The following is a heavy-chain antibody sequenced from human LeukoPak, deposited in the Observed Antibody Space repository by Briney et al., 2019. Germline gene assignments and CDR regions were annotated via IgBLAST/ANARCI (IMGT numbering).Heavy chain of an antibody. CDR3: ARVGDQGGTMFDY. D-gene: IGHD3-16*01. J-gene: IGHJ4*02. V-gene: IGHV4-59*01. CDR2: IYYSGST. CDR1: GGSISSYY. Sequence: SETLFLTCTASGGSISSYYWSWIRQPPGKGLEWMGYIYYSGSTNYNPTLKSRVTISVDTSKNQFSLKLSSVTAADTAVYYCARVGDQGGTMFDYWGQGTLVTVSA.